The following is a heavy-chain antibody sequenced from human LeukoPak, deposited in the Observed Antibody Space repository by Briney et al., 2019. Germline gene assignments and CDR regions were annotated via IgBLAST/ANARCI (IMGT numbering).Heavy chain of an antibody. Sequence: PGGSLRLSCAASGFTFSSYWMHWVRQAPGKGLVWVSRINSDGRSTSYADSVKGRFTISRDSAKNTLYLQMNSLRAEDTAVYYCARSVFTTSSHPYFCDYWGQGTLVTVSS. D-gene: IGHD3-22*01. V-gene: IGHV3-74*01. J-gene: IGHJ4*02. CDR2: INSDGRST. CDR1: GFTFSSYW. CDR3: ARSVFTTSSHPYFCDY.